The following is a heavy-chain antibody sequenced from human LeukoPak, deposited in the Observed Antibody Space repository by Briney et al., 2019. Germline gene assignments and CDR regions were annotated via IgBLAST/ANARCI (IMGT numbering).Heavy chain of an antibody. D-gene: IGHD1-26*01. CDR1: GYTFTNYG. J-gene: IGHJ4*02. Sequence: ASVKVSCKASGYTFTNYGISWVRQAPGQGLEWMGWISAKKGNTNYAQKLQDRVTMTTDTSTSTAYMELRSLRSDDTAVYYCAARSGELPYYFDYWGQGTLVTISS. V-gene: IGHV1-18*01. CDR3: AARSGELPYYFDY. CDR2: ISAKKGNT.